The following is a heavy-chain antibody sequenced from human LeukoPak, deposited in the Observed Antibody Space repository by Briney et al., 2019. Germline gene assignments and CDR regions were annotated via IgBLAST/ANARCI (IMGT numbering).Heavy chain of an antibody. CDR2: INHSGST. CDR3: ASRTGPKSSSRFRY. V-gene: IGHV4-34*01. CDR1: GGSFSGFY. J-gene: IGHJ4*02. Sequence: SDSLSLTCAVYGGSFSGFYRSWIRPPPGKGLEWIGEINHSGSTNYNPSLKSRVTISVDTSKNQFSLKLSSVTAADTAVYYCASRTGPKSSSRFRYWGQGTLVTVSS. D-gene: IGHD6-6*01.